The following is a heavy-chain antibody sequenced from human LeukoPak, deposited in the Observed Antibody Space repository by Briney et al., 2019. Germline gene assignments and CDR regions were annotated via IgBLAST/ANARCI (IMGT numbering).Heavy chain of an antibody. V-gene: IGHV4-4*07. J-gene: IGHJ3*02. CDR1: GGSISSYY. CDR2: IYTSGST. Sequence: SETLSLTCTVSGGSISSYYWSWIRQPAGKGLEWIGRIYTSGSTNYNPSLKSRVTMSVDTSKNQFSLKLGSVTAADTAVYYCVMGYDSSGYYSYDAFDIWGQGTMVTVSS. D-gene: IGHD3-22*01. CDR3: VMGYDSSGYYSYDAFDI.